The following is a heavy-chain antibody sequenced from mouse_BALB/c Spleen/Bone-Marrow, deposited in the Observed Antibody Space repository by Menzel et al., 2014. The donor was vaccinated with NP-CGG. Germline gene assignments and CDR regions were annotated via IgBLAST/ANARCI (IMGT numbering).Heavy chain of an antibody. CDR1: GYTFTDYP. Sequence: QVQLKQSGPELVRPGVSVKISCKGSGYTFTDYPMHLVKQSHAKSLEWIGVISIYSGNTNYNQNFKGKAAMTVDKSSSTVYVELARLTSEDSAIYHCARGFLGYFDYWGQGTTLTVSS. CDR2: ISIYSGNT. CDR3: ARGFLGYFDY. V-gene: IGHV1S137*01. J-gene: IGHJ2*01.